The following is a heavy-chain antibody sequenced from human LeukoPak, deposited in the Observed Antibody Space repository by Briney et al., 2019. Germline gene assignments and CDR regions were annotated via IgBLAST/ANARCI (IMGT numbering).Heavy chain of an antibody. CDR1: GGSISSGNFY. J-gene: IGHJ4*02. D-gene: IGHD3-3*01. Sequence: SETLSLTCTVSGGSISSGNFYWSWIRQPAGKGLEWIGRISTSGSTNYNPSFKSRVTISADTSKNQFSLRLTSVTAADTAVYYCARSRTIFGVVLWGQGTLVTVSS. CDR2: ISTSGST. V-gene: IGHV4-61*02. CDR3: ARSRTIFGVVL.